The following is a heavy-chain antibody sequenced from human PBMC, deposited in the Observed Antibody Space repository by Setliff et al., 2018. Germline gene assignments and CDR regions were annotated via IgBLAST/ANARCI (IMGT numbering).Heavy chain of an antibody. CDR3: ARERQGGFLEWAPFDS. CDR2: VYSDGST. V-gene: IGHV4-4*07. CDR1: GGIIYDHW. Sequence: KPSETLSLTCSVSGGIIYDHWWTWIRQPPGAGLEWIGRVYSDGSTDYNSSFTSRVTISVDKANNQFLLKLTSLTAADTALYFCARERQGGFLEWAPFDSWGQGVLVTVSS. J-gene: IGHJ4*02. D-gene: IGHD3-3*01.